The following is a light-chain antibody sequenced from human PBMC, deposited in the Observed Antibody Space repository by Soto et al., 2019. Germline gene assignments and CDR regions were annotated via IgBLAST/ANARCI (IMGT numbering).Light chain of an antibody. CDR2: AAT. Sequence: AIKMAQSPSSLSASVGDRVTITCRASQGIGNDVGWYQQKPGKAPKLLVYAATTLQSGVPSRFSGARSGTDFTLTISSLQPEAFATYYCLQDHNYPLPFGGGTKLEIK. V-gene: IGKV1-6*02. CDR3: LQDHNYPLP. CDR1: QGIGND. J-gene: IGKJ4*01.